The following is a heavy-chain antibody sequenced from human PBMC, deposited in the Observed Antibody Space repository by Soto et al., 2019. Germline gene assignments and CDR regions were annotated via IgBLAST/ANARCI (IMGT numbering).Heavy chain of an antibody. V-gene: IGHV3-23*01. CDR2: ISGSGGST. CDR1: GFTFSTYA. Sequence: EVQLLESGGGLVQPGGSLRLSCAASGFTFSTYAMTWVRQAPGKGLEWVSIISGSGGSTYYADSVKGRFTISRDNSKNTLYLQMNSLRDEDTAVYYCAKTPSPHAAAGRGGGGYFDYWGQGTLVTVSS. J-gene: IGHJ4*02. CDR3: AKTPSPHAAAGRGGGGYFDY. D-gene: IGHD6-13*01.